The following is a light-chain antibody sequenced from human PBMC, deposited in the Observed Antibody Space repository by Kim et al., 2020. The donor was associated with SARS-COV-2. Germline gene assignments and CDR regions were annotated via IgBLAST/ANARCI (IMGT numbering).Light chain of an antibody. Sequence: DIQMTQSPSSLSASVGDRVTITCRASQAIGNHSAWYQQKPGTAPKRLIYGASSLQSGVPSRFSGSGSGTEFTLTISSLQPEDFTTYYCLYHNNHLLNFGGGTKVDIK. V-gene: IGKV1-17*01. CDR3: LYHNNHLLN. CDR1: QAIGNH. J-gene: IGKJ4*01. CDR2: GAS.